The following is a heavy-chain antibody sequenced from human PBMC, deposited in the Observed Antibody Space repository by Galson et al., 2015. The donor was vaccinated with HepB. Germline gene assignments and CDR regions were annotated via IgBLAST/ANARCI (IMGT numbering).Heavy chain of an antibody. D-gene: IGHD2-2*01. V-gene: IGHV1-46*01. Sequence: SCKASGYTFSTYYIHWVRQAPGQGLEWMGIINPSGGRTTYAQKFQDRVTMTRDTYTSTVYMERSSLRSEDTAVYYCATIRVGYCITTSCKADDFDIWGQWTMVTVSS. CDR1: GYTFSTYY. CDR2: INPSGGRT. CDR3: ATIRVGYCITTSCKADDFDI. J-gene: IGHJ3*02.